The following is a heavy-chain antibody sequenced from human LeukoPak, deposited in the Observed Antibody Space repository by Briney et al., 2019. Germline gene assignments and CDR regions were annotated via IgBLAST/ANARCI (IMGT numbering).Heavy chain of an antibody. CDR2: INPNSGGT. Sequence: ASVKVSCKASGYTFTGYYMHWVRRAPGQGLEWMGWINPNSGGTNYAQRFQGRVTMTRDTSISTAYMELSRLRSDDTAVYYCARGFPPRRNYDSSGYYSYYFDHWGQGTLVTVSS. CDR1: GYTFTGYY. CDR3: ARGFPPRRNYDSSGYYSYYFDH. J-gene: IGHJ4*02. D-gene: IGHD3-22*01. V-gene: IGHV1-2*02.